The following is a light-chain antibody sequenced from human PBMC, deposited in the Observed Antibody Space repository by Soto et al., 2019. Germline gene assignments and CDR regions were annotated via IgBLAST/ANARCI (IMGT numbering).Light chain of an antibody. CDR1: SSDVGDYDY. Sequence: QSVLTQPRSVSGSPGQSVTISCTGTSSDVGDYDYVSWYQQHPGGAPKVMIYDVSKRPSGVPGRFSGSKSGNTASLTIFGLQAEDEADYFCCSYAGNYTFVFGTGTKVTVL. J-gene: IGLJ1*01. CDR3: CSYAGNYTFV. V-gene: IGLV2-11*01. CDR2: DVS.